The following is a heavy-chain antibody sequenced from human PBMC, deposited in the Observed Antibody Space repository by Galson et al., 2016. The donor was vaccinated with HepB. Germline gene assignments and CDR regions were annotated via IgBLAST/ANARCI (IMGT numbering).Heavy chain of an antibody. J-gene: IGHJ4*02. Sequence: SETLSLTCAVSDGSITNNYWWSWVRQSPGKGLEWIGEIYQTGTAHYNPSFTSRATISVDKSKNQISLRLVSVTAADTAVYYCTRGTLGTVATMAFDYWGRGTLVTVSS. CDR3: TRGTLGTVATMAFDY. D-gene: IGHD4/OR15-4a*01. CDR1: DGSITNNYW. CDR2: IYQTGTA. V-gene: IGHV4-4*02.